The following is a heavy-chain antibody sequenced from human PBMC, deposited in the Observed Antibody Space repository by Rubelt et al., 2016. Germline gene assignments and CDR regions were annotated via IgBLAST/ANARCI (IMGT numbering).Heavy chain of an antibody. J-gene: IGHJ4*02. Sequence: EVQLVESGGGLVKPGGSLRLSCAASGFTFSNAWMNWVRQAPGKGLEWVGSIKSKTDGGTTDYAAPVKGRFTNSRDDSKNTLYLQMNSLKTEDTAVYYCTTDTAMDNDFDYWGQGTLVTVSS. CDR1: GFTFSNAW. V-gene: IGHV3-15*07. CDR3: TTDTAMDNDFDY. CDR2: IKSKTDGGTT. D-gene: IGHD5-18*01.